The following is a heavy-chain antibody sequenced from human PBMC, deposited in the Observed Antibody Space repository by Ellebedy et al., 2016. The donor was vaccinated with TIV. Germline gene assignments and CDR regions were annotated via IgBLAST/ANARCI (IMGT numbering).Heavy chain of an antibody. CDR2: IYYTGTT. Sequence: MPSETLSLTCTVSGGSLTNHFWSWIRQPPGMGLEWIASIYYTGTTNYNPSLKSRVTISVDTSKNQISLTLMSSVSAADTAVYYCARRQAYGDYEYAFDIWGQGTMVTVSS. V-gene: IGHV4-59*11. D-gene: IGHD4-17*01. CDR1: GGSLTNHF. J-gene: IGHJ3*02. CDR3: ARRQAYGDYEYAFDI.